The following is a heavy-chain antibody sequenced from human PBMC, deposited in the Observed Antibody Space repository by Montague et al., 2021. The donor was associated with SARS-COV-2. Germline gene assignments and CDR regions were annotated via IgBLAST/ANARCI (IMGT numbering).Heavy chain of an antibody. CDR1: GGSISSSYYY. CDR3: AGDDIVLQGVTKGMDV. V-gene: IGHV4-39*07. D-gene: IGHD3-10*01. J-gene: IGHJ6*02. Sequence: SETLSLTCTVSGGSISSSYYYWVRNRQPPGKGLDWIGNLYYSGSTNYNLYLKSRVTIYIDTTKNQFSLKLSTATAAATAVYYCAGDDIVLQGVTKGMDVWGQGTTVTVSS. CDR2: LYYSGST.